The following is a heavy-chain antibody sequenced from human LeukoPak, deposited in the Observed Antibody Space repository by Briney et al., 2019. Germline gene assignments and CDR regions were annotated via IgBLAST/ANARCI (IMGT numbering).Heavy chain of an antibody. J-gene: IGHJ5*02. CDR1: GYTFTSFD. Sequence: GASVKVSCKASGYTFTSFDINWVRQASGQGLEWMGWMNPTSSNTNYAQKFQGRVTMATNTSISTAYMELSSLRSDDTAVYYCARGRGGWYFDPWGQGTLVTVSS. D-gene: IGHD6-19*01. V-gene: IGHV1-8*01. CDR3: ARGRGGWYFDP. CDR2: MNPTSSNT.